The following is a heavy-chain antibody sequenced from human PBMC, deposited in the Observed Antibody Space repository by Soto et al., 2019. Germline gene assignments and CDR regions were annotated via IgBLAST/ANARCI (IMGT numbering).Heavy chain of an antibody. D-gene: IGHD3-22*01. CDR1: GFSLTTSGVG. CDR2: IYWDDDK. V-gene: IGHV2-5*02. J-gene: IGHJ4*02. Sequence: QITLKESGPTLVTFPQTLTLTCTFSGFSLTTSGVGVGWIRQPPGKALEWLALIYWDDDKRYSPSLRSRLTITKDTSKNQVVLTMTSMYPVDTATYYCAHTQTDSSGSYFDYWGQGTLVTVSS. CDR3: AHTQTDSSGSYFDY.